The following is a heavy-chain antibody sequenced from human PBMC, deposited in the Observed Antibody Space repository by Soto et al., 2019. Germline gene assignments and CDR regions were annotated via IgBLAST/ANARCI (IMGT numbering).Heavy chain of an antibody. CDR1: GGSISSYY. D-gene: IGHD2-2*01. CDR2: MYYSGST. V-gene: IGHV4-59*01. Sequence: SETLSLTCTVSGGSISSYYWSWIRQPPGKGLEWIGYMYYSGSTKYNPSLKSRVTISVDTSKNQFSLNLSSVTAADAAVYYCARTYCTSTGCLLDCWGQGTLVNVSS. J-gene: IGHJ4*02. CDR3: ARTYCTSTGCLLDC.